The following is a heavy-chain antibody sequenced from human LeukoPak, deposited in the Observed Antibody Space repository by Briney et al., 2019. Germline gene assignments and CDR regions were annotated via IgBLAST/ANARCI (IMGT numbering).Heavy chain of an antibody. V-gene: IGHV3-30*18. Sequence: GGSLRLSCAASGFTFRNYAMNWVRQSPGKGLEWVAVISYDGSNKYYADSVKGRFTISRDNSKNTLYLQMNSLRAEDTAVYYCAKGSGAFDIWGQGTMVTVSS. CDR3: AKGSGAFDI. CDR1: GFTFRNYA. J-gene: IGHJ3*02. D-gene: IGHD1-14*01. CDR2: ISYDGSNK.